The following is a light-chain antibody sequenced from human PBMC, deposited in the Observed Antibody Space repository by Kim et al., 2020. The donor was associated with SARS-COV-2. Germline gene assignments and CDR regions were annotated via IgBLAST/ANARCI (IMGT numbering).Light chain of an antibody. Sequence: SVSPGQTASITCSGDNLGEKYACWYQQRPGQSPILVIYHDNERPSGIPERFSGSNSGNTATLTISGTQAMDGADYYCQAWDSSTVVFGGGTQLTVL. V-gene: IGLV3-1*01. CDR3: QAWDSSTVV. J-gene: IGLJ3*02. CDR2: HDN. CDR1: NLGEKY.